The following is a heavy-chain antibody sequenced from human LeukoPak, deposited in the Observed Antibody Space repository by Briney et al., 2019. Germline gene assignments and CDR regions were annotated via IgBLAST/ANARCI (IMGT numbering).Heavy chain of an antibody. CDR1: RFTFSRYA. CDR2: IRQSGDIT. V-gene: IGHV3-23*01. Sequence: GGSLRLSCAASRFTFSRYAMNWVRQAPGKGLEWVSSIRQSGDITYYADSVKGRFTISRDNSKNTLSLQMNSLSREDTAIYYCVRRGGSDGWGAFDIWGQGTVVTVSS. D-gene: IGHD5-24*01. J-gene: IGHJ3*02. CDR3: VRRGGSDGWGAFDI.